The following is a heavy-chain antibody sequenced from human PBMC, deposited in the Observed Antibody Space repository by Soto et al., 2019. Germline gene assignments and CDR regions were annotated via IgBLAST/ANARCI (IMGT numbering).Heavy chain of an antibody. D-gene: IGHD6-6*01. Sequence: SETLSLTCAVYGGSFSGYYWSWIRQPPGKGLEWIGEINHSGSTNYNPSLKSRVTISVDTSKNQFSLTLSSVTAADTAVYYCARGRRSSSSYRFDYWGQGTLVTVSS. CDR1: GGSFSGYY. J-gene: IGHJ4*02. V-gene: IGHV4-34*01. CDR3: ARGRRSSSSYRFDY. CDR2: INHSGST.